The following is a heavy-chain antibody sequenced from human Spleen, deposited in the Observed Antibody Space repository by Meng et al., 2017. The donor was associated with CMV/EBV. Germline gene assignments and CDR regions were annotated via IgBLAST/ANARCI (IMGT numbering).Heavy chain of an antibody. D-gene: IGHD6-19*01. CDR1: GYSFTTYS. CDR2: INPNSGGT. Sequence: ASVKVSCKASGYSFTTYSITWVRQAPGQGLEWMEWINPNSGGTNYAQKFQGRVTMTRDTSISTAYMELSRLRSDDTAVYYCARVGGWAGWYFDLWGRGTLVTVSS. V-gene: IGHV1-2*02. J-gene: IGHJ2*01. CDR3: ARVGGWAGWYFDL.